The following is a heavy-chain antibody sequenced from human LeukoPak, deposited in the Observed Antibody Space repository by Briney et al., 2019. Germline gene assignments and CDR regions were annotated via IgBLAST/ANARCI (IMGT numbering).Heavy chain of an antibody. J-gene: IGHJ4*02. CDR1: GGSISSGGYS. V-gene: IGHV4-30-2*01. CDR2: IYHSGST. D-gene: IGHD4-17*01. Sequence: PSQTLSLTCAVSGGSISSGGYSWSWIRQPPGKGLEWIGYIYHSGSTYYNPSLKGRVTISVDRSKNQFSLKLNSVTAADTAVYYCARDRYGDHTYFDYWGQGTLVTVSS. CDR3: ARDRYGDHTYFDY.